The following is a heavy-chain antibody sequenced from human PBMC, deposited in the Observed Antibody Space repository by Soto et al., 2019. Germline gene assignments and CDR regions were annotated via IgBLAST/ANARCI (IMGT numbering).Heavy chain of an antibody. J-gene: IGHJ3*02. V-gene: IGHV3-66*01. D-gene: IGHD2-15*01. CDR3: VRGPRYCSGGSCSIMGDAFDI. CDR1: GFTVTEIY. CDR2: IYNEFT. Sequence: EVQLVESGGGLVQPGGSLRLSCVASGFTVTEIYMNWVRQAPGKGLEWVSVIYNEFTDYADSVRGRFSISTDSSKNSLYLQMHSLRAEDSAVYYCVRGPRYCSGGSCSIMGDAFDIWGQGTMVTVSS.